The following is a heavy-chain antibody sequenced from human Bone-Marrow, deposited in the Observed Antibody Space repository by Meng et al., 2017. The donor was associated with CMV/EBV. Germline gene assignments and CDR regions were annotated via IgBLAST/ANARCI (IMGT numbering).Heavy chain of an antibody. D-gene: IGHD2-2*01. CDR1: GFTVSSNY. Sequence: GESLKISCAASGFTVSSNYMSWVRQAPGKGLEWVSVIYSGGSTYYADSVKGRFTISRDNSKNTLYLQMNSLRAEDTAVYYCARALGYCSSNSCYGGGYYYYGMDVWGQGTTVTVSS. CDR2: IYSGGST. V-gene: IGHV3-66*02. CDR3: ARALGYCSSNSCYGGGYYYYGMDV. J-gene: IGHJ6*02.